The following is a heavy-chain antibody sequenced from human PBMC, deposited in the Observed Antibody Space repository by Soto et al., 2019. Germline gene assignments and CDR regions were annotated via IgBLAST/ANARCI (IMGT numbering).Heavy chain of an antibody. CDR2: IYHSGST. J-gene: IGHJ4*02. D-gene: IGHD6-6*01. CDR3: ASLPPYSSSSDY. V-gene: IGHV4-4*02. CDR1: GGSISSSNW. Sequence: SETLSLTCAVSGGSISSSNWWSWVRQPPGKGLEWIGEIYHSGSTNYNPSLKSRVTISVEKSKNQFSLKLSSVTAADTAVYYYASLPPYSSSSDYWGQGTLVTVSS.